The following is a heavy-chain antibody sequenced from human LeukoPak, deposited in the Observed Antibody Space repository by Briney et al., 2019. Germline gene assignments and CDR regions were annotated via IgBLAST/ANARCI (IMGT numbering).Heavy chain of an antibody. J-gene: IGHJ4*02. D-gene: IGHD5-12*01. Sequence: ASVKVSCKASGYTFTSYAMHWVRQAPGQRLEWMGWINAGSGNTKYSQNFQGRVTISRDTSASTASLDLSSLTSEDTAVYSCARNSGEYSFDYWGQGPLVTVSS. V-gene: IGHV1-3*01. CDR3: ARNSGEYSFDY. CDR2: INAGSGNT. CDR1: GYTFTSYA.